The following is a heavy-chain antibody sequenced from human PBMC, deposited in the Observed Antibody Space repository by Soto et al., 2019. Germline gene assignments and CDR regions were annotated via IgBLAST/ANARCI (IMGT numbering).Heavy chain of an antibody. Sequence: SVKVSCKASGGTFGSHGIAWVRQAPGQGLEWMGGLIAMLGAPTYARKVQGRATITADESLTSSYLELRSLRSEDTAVYFCARGAMANFDYWGQGTVVTVSS. CDR3: ARGAMANFDY. D-gene: IGHD5-18*01. V-gene: IGHV1-69*13. CDR1: GGTFGSHG. CDR2: LIAMLGAP. J-gene: IGHJ4*02.